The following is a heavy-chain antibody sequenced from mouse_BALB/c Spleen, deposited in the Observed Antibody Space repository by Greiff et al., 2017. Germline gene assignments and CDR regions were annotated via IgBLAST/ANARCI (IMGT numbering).Heavy chain of an antibody. V-gene: IGHV5-17*02. Sequence: EVMLVESGGGLVQPGGSRKLSCAASGFTFSSFGMHWVRQAPEKGLEWVAYISSGSSTIYYADTVKGRFTISRDNPKNTLFLQMTSLRSEDTAMYYCARDYYGQGWFAYWGQGTLVTVSA. J-gene: IGHJ3*01. D-gene: IGHD1-2*01. CDR2: ISSGSSTI. CDR1: GFTFSSFG. CDR3: ARDYYGQGWFAY.